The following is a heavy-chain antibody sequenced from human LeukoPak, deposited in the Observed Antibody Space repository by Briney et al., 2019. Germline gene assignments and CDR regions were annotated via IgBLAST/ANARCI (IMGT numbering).Heavy chain of an antibody. J-gene: IGHJ4*02. Sequence: SETLSLTCTVSGGSISSSSYYWGWIRQPPGKGLEWIGSIYYSGSTYYNPSLKSRVTISVDTSKNQFSLKLSSVTAADTAVYYCARRGGYWSYFDYWGQGTLDTVSS. CDR1: GGSISSSSYY. V-gene: IGHV4-39*01. CDR3: ARRGGYWSYFDY. CDR2: IYYSGST. D-gene: IGHD2-2*03.